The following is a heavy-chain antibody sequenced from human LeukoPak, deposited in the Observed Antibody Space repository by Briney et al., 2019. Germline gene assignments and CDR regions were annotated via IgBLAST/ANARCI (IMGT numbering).Heavy chain of an antibody. Sequence: TSETLSLTCIVSGDSISSGSYYWGWIRQPPGKGLEWIGSIYYSGTTYYNPSLKSRVTISVDTSKNQFSLKVSSVTAADTAFYYCARNDVPLKFDYWGQGTLVTVSS. CDR2: IYYSGTT. CDR1: GDSISSGSYY. CDR3: ARNDVPLKFDY. V-gene: IGHV4-39*01. D-gene: IGHD2-2*01. J-gene: IGHJ4*02.